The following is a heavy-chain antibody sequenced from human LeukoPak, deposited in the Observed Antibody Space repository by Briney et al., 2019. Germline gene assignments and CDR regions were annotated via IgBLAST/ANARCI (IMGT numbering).Heavy chain of an antibody. CDR1: GFTFSSYA. D-gene: IGHD3-22*01. V-gene: IGHV3-23*01. CDR2: ISGSGGST. J-gene: IGHJ6*03. Sequence: GGSLRLPCAASGFTFSSYAMSWVRQAPGKGLEWVSAISGSGGSTYYADSVKGRFTISRDNSKNTLYLQMNSLRAEDTAVYYCAKVGYYDSSGYLPHYYYYYMDVWGKGTTVTVSS. CDR3: AKVGYYDSSGYLPHYYYYYMDV.